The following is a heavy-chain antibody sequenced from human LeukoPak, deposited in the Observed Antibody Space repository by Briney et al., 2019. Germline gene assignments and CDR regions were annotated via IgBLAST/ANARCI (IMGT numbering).Heavy chain of an antibody. CDR2: MYYSGST. Sequence: SETLTLTCTVSGGSISRYYWIWIRQPPGKGLEWIGSMYYSGSTNYKPSLKSRVTISVDTSKNQFSLKLSSVTAADTAVYYCARHAYYYDRSGSYEACDIWGQGTMVTVSS. CDR3: ARHAYYYDRSGSYEACDI. J-gene: IGHJ3*02. V-gene: IGHV4-59*08. CDR1: GGSISRYY. D-gene: IGHD3-22*01.